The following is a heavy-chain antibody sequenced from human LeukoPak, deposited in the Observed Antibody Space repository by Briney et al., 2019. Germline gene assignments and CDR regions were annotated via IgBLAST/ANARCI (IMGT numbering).Heavy chain of an antibody. CDR2: ISTYNGNT. CDR3: ARDFPCRTYHYDSRGAFDI. J-gene: IGHJ3*02. CDR1: GYTFTSYG. D-gene: IGHD3-22*01. V-gene: IGHV1-18*04. Sequence: ASVKVSFKSSGYTFTSYGISWLRQPPAQGLEWVGWISTYNGNTNHAQKFQGRVTTTTDKSRSTAFMEVRRLRSDDTAVYYCARDFPCRTYHYDSRGAFDIWGQGTMVTV.